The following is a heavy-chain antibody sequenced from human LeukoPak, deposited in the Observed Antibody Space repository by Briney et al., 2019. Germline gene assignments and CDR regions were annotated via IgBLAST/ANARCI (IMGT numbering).Heavy chain of an antibody. D-gene: IGHD5-24*01. J-gene: IGHJ4*02. CDR1: GGSFSDYY. Sequence: NTSETLSLTCAVYGGSFSDYYWSWIRQPPGKGLEWIGSIYHSGSTYYNPSLKSRVTISVDTSKNQFSLKLSSVTAADTAVYYCARSRDGYNYRVPFDYWGQGTLVTVSS. V-gene: IGHV4-34*01. CDR3: ARSRDGYNYRVPFDY. CDR2: IYHSGST.